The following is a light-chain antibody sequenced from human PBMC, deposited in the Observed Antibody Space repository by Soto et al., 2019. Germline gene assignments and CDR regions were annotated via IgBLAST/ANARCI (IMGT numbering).Light chain of an antibody. CDR2: TAS. CDR3: PQSDSTPIS. V-gene: IGKV1-39*01. CDR1: QSISSH. Sequence: DLRMTQSPSSLSASVGDTVTITCRASQSISSHLNWYQQKPGKAPNLLMYTASNLQSGVPSRFSGSGSGTDFTLTISSLQAEDFATYYCPQSDSTPISFGQGTRLEIK. J-gene: IGKJ5*01.